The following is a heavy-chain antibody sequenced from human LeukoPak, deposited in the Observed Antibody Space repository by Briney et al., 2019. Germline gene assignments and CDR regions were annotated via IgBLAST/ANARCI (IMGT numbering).Heavy chain of an antibody. D-gene: IGHD3-10*01. J-gene: IGHJ4*01. CDR1: GDSISSYY. CDR2: IFTTGST. Sequence: TSETLSLTCTVSGDSISSYYWSWIRQPAGKGLEWIGRIFTTGSTIYNPSLKSRVTMSVDTSKNQFSLTLSSVTAADTAVYYCARARRMVRGSWMFDYWGHGTLVAVSS. V-gene: IGHV4-4*07. CDR3: ARARRMVRGSWMFDY.